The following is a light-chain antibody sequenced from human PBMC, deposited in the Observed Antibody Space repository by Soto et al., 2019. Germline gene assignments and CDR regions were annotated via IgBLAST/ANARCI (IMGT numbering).Light chain of an antibody. CDR1: QSVSSY. Sequence: EIVLTQSPATLSLSPGERATLSCKASQSVSSYLAWYQQKPGQAPRLLIYDAFNRATGIPARFSGSGSGTDFTLTISSLEPEDSAVYYCQQRNDWPSVTFGQGTRLEIK. J-gene: IGKJ5*01. V-gene: IGKV3-11*01. CDR2: DAF. CDR3: QQRNDWPSVT.